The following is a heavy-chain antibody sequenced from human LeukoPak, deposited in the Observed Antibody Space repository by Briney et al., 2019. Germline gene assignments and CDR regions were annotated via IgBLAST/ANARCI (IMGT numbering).Heavy chain of an antibody. V-gene: IGHV4-34*01. CDR3: ARGEDGTGDYRPTYFDS. J-gene: IGHJ4*02. CDR1: GRSFSDYY. CDR2: INHGGGT. D-gene: IGHD4-17*01. Sequence: SETLSLTCAVYGRSFSDYYWNWIRQPPGKGLEWIGEINHGGGTNYNPSLKSRVTISVDTSKKQFSLNLNSVTAADTAVYYCARGEDGTGDYRPTYFDSWGQGTLVTVSS.